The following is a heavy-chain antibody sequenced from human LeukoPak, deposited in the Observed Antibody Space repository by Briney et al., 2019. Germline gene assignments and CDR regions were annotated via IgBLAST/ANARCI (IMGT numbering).Heavy chain of an antibody. CDR3: GRAYYLDYFYYYMDV. V-gene: IGHV3-23*01. CDR1: GFTFSSCA. Sequence: PGGSLRLSCAASGFTFSSCAMSWVRQAPGKGLEWVSAISAGGGRTFYADSVKGRFTISRDNSKNSLYLQMNSLRAEDTALYYCGRAYYLDYFYYYMDVWGKGTTVTVSS. CDR2: ISAGGGRT. D-gene: IGHD3-22*01. J-gene: IGHJ6*03.